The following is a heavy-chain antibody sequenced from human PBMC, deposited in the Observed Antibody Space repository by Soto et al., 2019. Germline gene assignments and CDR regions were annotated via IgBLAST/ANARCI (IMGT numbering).Heavy chain of an antibody. CDR2: INAGNGNT. D-gene: IGHD3-22*01. J-gene: IGHJ6*02. CDR3: ARDSSGYYYYYYYYGMDV. V-gene: IGHV1-3*01. CDR1: GYTFTSYA. Sequence: QVQLVQSGAEVKKPGASVKVSCKASGYTFTSYAMHWVRQAPGQRLEWMGWINAGNGNTKYSQKFQGRVTITRDTSASTAYMELSSLRSEDTAVYYCARDSSGYYYYYYYYGMDVWGQGTTVTVSS.